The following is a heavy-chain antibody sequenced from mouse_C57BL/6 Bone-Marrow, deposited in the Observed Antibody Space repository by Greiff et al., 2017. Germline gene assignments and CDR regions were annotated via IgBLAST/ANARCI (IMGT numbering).Heavy chain of an antibody. D-gene: IGHD2-1*01. J-gene: IGHJ2*01. CDR3: ARAHYYGNYGLYYFDY. Sequence: QVQLKQPGAELVKPGASVKMSCKASGYTFTSYWITWVKQRPGQGLEWIGDIYPGSGSTNYNEKFKSKATLTVDTSSSTAYMQLSSLTSEDSAVYYCARAHYYGNYGLYYFDYWGQGTTLTVSS. V-gene: IGHV1-55*01. CDR1: GYTFTSYW. CDR2: IYPGSGST.